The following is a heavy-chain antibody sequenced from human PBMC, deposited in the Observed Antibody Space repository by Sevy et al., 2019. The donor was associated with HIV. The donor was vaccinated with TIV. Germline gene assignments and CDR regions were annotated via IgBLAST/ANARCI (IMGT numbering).Heavy chain of an antibody. Sequence: GGSLRLSCAASGFSLSSYAMSWVRQAPGKGLEWVSAISGSGGSTYYADSVKGRFTISRDNSKNTLYLQMNSLRAEDTAVYYCAKDQKYYYGMDVWGQGPTVTVSS. CDR1: GFSLSSYA. CDR2: ISGSGGST. CDR3: AKDQKYYYGMDV. V-gene: IGHV3-23*01. J-gene: IGHJ6*02.